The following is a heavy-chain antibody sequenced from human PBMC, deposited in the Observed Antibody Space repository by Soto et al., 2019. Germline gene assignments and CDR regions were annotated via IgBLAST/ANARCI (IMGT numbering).Heavy chain of an antibody. D-gene: IGHD3-10*01. J-gene: IGHJ4*02. CDR2: IIPIFGTA. Sequence: QVQLVQSGAEVKKPGSSVKVSCKASGGTFSSYAISWVRQAPGQGLEWMGGIIPIFGTANYAQKFQGRVTITSDESTSTAYMELSSLRSEDTALYYCARSGGGASWKVRGYFDYWGQGTLVTVSS. CDR1: GGTFSSYA. V-gene: IGHV1-69*01. CDR3: ARSGGGASWKVRGYFDY.